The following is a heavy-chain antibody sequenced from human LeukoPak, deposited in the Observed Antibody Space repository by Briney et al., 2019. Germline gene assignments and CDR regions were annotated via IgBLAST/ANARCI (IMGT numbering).Heavy chain of an antibody. CDR3: ARADYDILMALDY. CDR2: INPSGGST. CDR1: GYTFTSYY. Sequence: GASVKVSCKASGYTFTSYYMHWVRQAPGQGLEWMGIINPSGGSTSYAQKLQGRVTMTTDTSTSTAYMELRSLRSDDTAVYYCARADYDILMALDYWGQGTLVTVSS. V-gene: IGHV1-46*01. D-gene: IGHD3-9*01. J-gene: IGHJ4*02.